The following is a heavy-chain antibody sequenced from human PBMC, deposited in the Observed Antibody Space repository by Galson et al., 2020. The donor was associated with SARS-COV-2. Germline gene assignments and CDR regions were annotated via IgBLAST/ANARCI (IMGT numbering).Heavy chain of an antibody. D-gene: IGHD5-18*01. CDR3: ARGAGGGYSYADY. V-gene: IGHV3-30*04. CDR2: ISYDGSNK. J-gene: IGHJ4*02. CDR1: GFTFSSYA. Sequence: QLGESLKISCAASGFTFSSYAMHWVRQAPGKGLEWVAVISYDGSNKYYADSVKGRFTISRDNSKNTLYLQMNSLRAEDTAVYYCARGAGGGYSYADYWGQGTLVTVSS.